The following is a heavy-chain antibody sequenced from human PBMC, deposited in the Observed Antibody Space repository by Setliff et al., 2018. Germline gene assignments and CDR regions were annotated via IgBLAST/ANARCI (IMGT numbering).Heavy chain of an antibody. Sequence: GSGPTLVNPTQTLTLTCTFSSTSLVGVGWIRQPPGKALEWLALIYWNDEKRYSPSLKSRLTITKDTSKNQVVLTMTNMDPVDTATYYCAHIAGGGNSPRHDYWGQGTLVTVSS. V-gene: IGHV2-5*01. CDR3: AHIAGGGNSPRHDY. D-gene: IGHD2-21*01. CDR1: STSLVG. J-gene: IGHJ4*02. CDR2: IYWNDEK.